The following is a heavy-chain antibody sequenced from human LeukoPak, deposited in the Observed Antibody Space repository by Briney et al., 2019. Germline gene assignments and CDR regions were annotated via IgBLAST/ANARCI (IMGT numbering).Heavy chain of an antibody. CDR2: IIPILGIA. D-gene: IGHD6-19*01. J-gene: IGHJ4*02. CDR1: GGTFSSYA. CDR3: ASLTWRGWYGLNY. Sequence: ASVKVSCKASGGTFSSYAISWVRQAPGQGLEWMGRIIPILGIANYAQKFQGRVTITADKSTSTAYMELSSLRAEDTAVYYCASLTWRGWYGLNYWGQGTLVTVSS. V-gene: IGHV1-69*04.